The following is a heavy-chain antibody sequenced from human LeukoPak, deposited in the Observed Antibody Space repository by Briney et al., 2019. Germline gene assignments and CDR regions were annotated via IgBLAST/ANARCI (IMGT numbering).Heavy chain of an antibody. V-gene: IGHV1-69*05. D-gene: IGHD2-2*01. CDR2: IIPIFGTA. J-gene: IGHJ4*02. Sequence: SVKVSCKASGCTFSSYAISWVRQAPGQGLEWMGRIIPIFGTANYAQKFQGRVTITTDESTSTAYMELSSLRSEDTAVYYCARDYCSSTSCYPVDDYWGQGTLVTVSS. CDR1: GCTFSSYA. CDR3: ARDYCSSTSCYPVDDY.